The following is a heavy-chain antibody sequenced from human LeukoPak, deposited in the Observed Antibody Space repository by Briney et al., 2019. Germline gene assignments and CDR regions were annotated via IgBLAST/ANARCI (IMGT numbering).Heavy chain of an antibody. CDR3: TSSGSRWDYFDY. D-gene: IGHD4-23*01. CDR2: IKTKPEGGTT. V-gene: IGHV3-15*05. Sequence: GGSLRLSCAASGFTFSRAWMIWVRQAPGKGLEWVARIKTKPEGGTTDYAAPVKGRFTISRDDSKNTLYLQMNSLKTEDTAVYYCTSSGSRWDYFDYWDQGTLATVSS. CDR1: GFTFSRAW. J-gene: IGHJ4*02.